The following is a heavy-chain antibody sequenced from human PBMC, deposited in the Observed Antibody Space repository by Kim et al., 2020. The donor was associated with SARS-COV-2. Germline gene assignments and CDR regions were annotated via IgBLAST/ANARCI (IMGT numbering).Heavy chain of an antibody. CDR2: ISGSGGST. Sequence: GGSLRLSCAASGFTFSSYAMSWVRQAPGKGLEWVSAISGSGGSTYYADSVKGRFTISRDNSKNTLYLQMNSLRAEDTAVYYCAKDWGWGGSSGWIFDAFDIWGQGTMVTVSS. J-gene: IGHJ3*02. D-gene: IGHD6-19*01. V-gene: IGHV3-23*01. CDR1: GFTFSSYA. CDR3: AKDWGWGGSSGWIFDAFDI.